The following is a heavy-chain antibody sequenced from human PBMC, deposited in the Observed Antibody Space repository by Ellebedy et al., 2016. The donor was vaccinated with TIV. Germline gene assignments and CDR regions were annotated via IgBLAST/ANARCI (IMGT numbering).Heavy chain of an antibody. CDR1: GGSISSGGYY. CDR3: ARVLSHCSSTSCYYIWFGP. J-gene: IGHJ5*02. D-gene: IGHD2-2*01. Sequence: SETLSLXXTVSGGSISSGGYYWSWIRQHPGQGLEWIGYIYCSGSTYYNPSLKSRVTISVDTSKNQFSLKLSSVTAADKAVYYCARVLSHCSSTSCYYIWFGPWGQGTLVTVSS. CDR2: IYCSGST. V-gene: IGHV4-31*03.